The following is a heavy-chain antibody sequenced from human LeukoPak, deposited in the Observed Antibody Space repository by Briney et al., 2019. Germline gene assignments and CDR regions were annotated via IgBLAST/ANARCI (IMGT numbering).Heavy chain of an antibody. CDR2: INSDGSGT. Sequence: GGSLRLSCAASGFTFSSYWMHWARQAPGKGLVWVSRINSDGSGTSYADSVKGRFTISRDNAENTLYLQMNSLRAEDTAVYYCVREVEMATGIGDYWGQGTLVTVSS. J-gene: IGHJ4*02. CDR1: GFTFSSYW. V-gene: IGHV3-74*01. CDR3: VREVEMATGIGDY. D-gene: IGHD5-24*01.